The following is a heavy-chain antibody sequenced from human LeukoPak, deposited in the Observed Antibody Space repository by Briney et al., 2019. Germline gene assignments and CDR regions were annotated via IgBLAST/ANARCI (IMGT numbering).Heavy chain of an antibody. D-gene: IGHD3-10*01. J-gene: IGHJ4*02. Sequence: ASVKVSCRASGYMFTNYGISWARQAPGQGLEWMGWINAYNGNTNYAQRLQGRVTMTTDTSTSTAYMELRSLRSDDTAVYYCARGVYMVRGVIISLFDYWGQGTLVTVSS. CDR3: ARGVYMVRGVIISLFDY. V-gene: IGHV1-18*01. CDR1: GYMFTNYG. CDR2: INAYNGNT.